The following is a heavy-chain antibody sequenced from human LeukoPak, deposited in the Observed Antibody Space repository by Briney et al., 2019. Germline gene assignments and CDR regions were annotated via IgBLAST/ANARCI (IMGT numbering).Heavy chain of an antibody. D-gene: IGHD5-18*01. CDR2: IYYSGST. J-gene: IGHJ4*02. Sequence: SETLSLTCTVSGGSISSYYWGWIRQPPGKGLEWIGSIYYSGSTYYNPSLKSRVTISVDTSKNQFSLKLTSVTATDTAVYFCARHSSRGYSYDFDYWGQGTLVTVSS. CDR1: GGSISSYY. CDR3: ARHSSRGYSYDFDY. V-gene: IGHV4-39*01.